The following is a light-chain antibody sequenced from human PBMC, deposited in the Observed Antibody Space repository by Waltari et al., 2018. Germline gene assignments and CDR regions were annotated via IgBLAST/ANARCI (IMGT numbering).Light chain of an antibody. CDR2: DTS. CDR3: QQHNVWPPALT. J-gene: IGKJ4*01. V-gene: IGKV3-15*01. CDR1: QSGHSK. Sequence: ERVMTQSPAALSASPGDRVTLSCRASQSGHSKVAWYQQKPGQPPRVLIYDTSTRATGVPARFSGSESGTEFTLTLSSLQSEDFAVYYCQQHNVWPPALTFGGGTKVDFK.